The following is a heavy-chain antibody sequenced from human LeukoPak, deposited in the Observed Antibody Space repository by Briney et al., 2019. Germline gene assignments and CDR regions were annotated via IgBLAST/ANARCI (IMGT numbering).Heavy chain of an antibody. Sequence: ASVKVSCKASGYTFTGYYMHWVRQAPGQGVEWMGRINPNSGGTNYAQKFQGRVTMTRDTSIGTAYMELSSLRSDDTAVYYCARDGANKVRGVHYYYMDVWGKGTTVTASS. J-gene: IGHJ6*03. CDR1: GYTFTGYY. CDR2: INPNSGGT. V-gene: IGHV1-2*06. D-gene: IGHD3-10*01. CDR3: ARDGANKVRGVHYYYMDV.